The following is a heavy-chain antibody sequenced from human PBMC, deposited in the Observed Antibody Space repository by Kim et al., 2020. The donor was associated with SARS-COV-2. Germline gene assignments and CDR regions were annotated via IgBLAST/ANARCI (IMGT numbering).Heavy chain of an antibody. CDR2: ISGKDDRT. V-gene: IGHV1-18*01. Sequence: ASVKVSCKTFGYIFIKYGISWVRQAPGQGLEWMGWISGKDDRTSYLQNYQGRLTMTTDTSTNTVHMELTSLRSDDTAVYYCARNMGGGGMGFGGKGT. D-gene: IGHD3-16*01. CDR3: ARNMGGGGMGF. CDR1: GYIFIKYG. J-gene: IGHJ6*04.